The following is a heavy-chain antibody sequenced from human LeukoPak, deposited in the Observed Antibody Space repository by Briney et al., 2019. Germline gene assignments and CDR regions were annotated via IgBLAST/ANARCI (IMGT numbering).Heavy chain of an antibody. V-gene: IGHV4-34*01. Sequence: SETLSLTRTVYGGSFSGYYWSWIRQPPGKGLEWIGEINHSGSTNYNPSLKSRVTISVDTSKTQFSLKLSSVTAADTAVYYCAKDLRLYDSSPFDYWGQGTLVTVSS. CDR1: GGSFSGYY. J-gene: IGHJ4*02. D-gene: IGHD3-22*01. CDR3: AKDLRLYDSSPFDY. CDR2: INHSGST.